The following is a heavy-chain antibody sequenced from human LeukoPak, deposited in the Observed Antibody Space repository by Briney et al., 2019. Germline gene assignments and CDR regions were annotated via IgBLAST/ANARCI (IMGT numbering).Heavy chain of an antibody. Sequence: PSETLSLTCTVSGGSISSGDYYWSWIRQPPGKGLEWIGYIYYSGSTYYNPSLKSRVTISVDTSKNQFSLKLSSVTAADTAVYYCARVQTPVEYQLLLGFSDAFDIWGQGTMVTVSS. V-gene: IGHV4-30-4*08. CDR2: IYYSGST. D-gene: IGHD2-2*01. CDR3: ARVQTPVEYQLLLGFSDAFDI. J-gene: IGHJ3*02. CDR1: GGSISSGDYY.